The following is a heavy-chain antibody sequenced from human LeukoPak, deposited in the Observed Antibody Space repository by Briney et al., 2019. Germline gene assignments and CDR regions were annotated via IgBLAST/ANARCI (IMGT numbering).Heavy chain of an antibody. CDR3: ARDPRTLVGAYYYGMDV. J-gene: IGHJ6*02. Sequence: GGSLRLSCAASGFTFSSYWMHWVRQAPGKGLVWVSRINSDGSSTSYADSVKGRFTISRDNAKNTLYLQMNSLRAEDTAVYYCARDPRTLVGAYYYGMDVWGQGTTVTVSS. CDR1: GFTFSSYW. D-gene: IGHD3-10*01. V-gene: IGHV3-74*01. CDR2: INSDGSST.